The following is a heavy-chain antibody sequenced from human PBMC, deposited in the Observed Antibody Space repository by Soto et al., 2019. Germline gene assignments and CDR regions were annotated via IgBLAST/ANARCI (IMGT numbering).Heavy chain of an antibody. CDR1: GVPFSSYA. V-gene: IGHV3-23*01. Sequence: GSLGLSCSASGVPFSSYAMSWVRQAPGKGLEWVSAINGGGSSTYYADSVKGRVTISRDNSKNTLYLQMNSLRAEDTAVYYCAKVSLGATTITDYYYYGLDVWGQGTTVTVSS. CDR3: AKVSLGATTITDYYYYGLDV. CDR2: INGGGSST. J-gene: IGHJ6*02. D-gene: IGHD1-26*01.